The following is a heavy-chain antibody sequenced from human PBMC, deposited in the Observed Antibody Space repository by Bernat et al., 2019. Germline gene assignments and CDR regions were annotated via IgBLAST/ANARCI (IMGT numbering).Heavy chain of an antibody. CDR2: FYYSGST. D-gene: IGHD3-3*01. CDR3: ANQNDFWSGYPFDY. CDR1: GGSISSSSYY. Sequence: QLQLQESGPGLVKPSETLSLTCTVSGGSISSSSYYWGWIRRPPGKGLEWIGSFYYSGSTYYNPSLKSRVTISVDTSKNQFSLKLSSVTAADTAVYYCANQNDFWSGYPFDYWGQGTLVTVSS. V-gene: IGHV4-39*01. J-gene: IGHJ4*02.